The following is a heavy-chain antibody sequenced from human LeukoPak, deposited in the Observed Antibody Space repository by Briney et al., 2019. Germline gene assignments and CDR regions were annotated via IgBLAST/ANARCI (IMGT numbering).Heavy chain of an antibody. D-gene: IGHD6-6*01. CDR1: GGSIGSSNW. Sequence: SETLSLTCAVSGGSIGSSNWWSWVRQPPGKGLEWIGEIYHSGSTNYNPSLKSRVTISVDKSKNQFSLKLSSVTAADTAVYYCVRDTMPNRRGIAAEGAFDIWGQGTMVTVSS. V-gene: IGHV4-4*02. CDR3: VRDTMPNRRGIAAEGAFDI. CDR2: IYHSGST. J-gene: IGHJ3*02.